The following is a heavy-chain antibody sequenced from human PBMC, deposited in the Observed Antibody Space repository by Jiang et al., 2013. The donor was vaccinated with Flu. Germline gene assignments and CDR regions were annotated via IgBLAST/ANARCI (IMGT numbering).Heavy chain of an antibody. CDR3: AKSQGRGWPLYYFDS. V-gene: IGHV3-23*01. CDR2: ITGSGGST. D-gene: IGHD6-19*01. Sequence: VQLLESGGALVQPGGSLRLSCEASGFTSGSYAMSWVRQAPGKGLEWVSAITGSGGSTYYADSVKDRFTVTRDNSKNTVYLQMISLRAEDTARYYCAKSQGRGWPLYYFDSWAREPWSTVSS. J-gene: IGHJ4*02. CDR1: GFTSGSYA.